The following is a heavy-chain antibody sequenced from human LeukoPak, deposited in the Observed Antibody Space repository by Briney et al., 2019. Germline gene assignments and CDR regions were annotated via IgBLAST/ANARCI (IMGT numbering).Heavy chain of an antibody. CDR1: GGTFSSYA. V-gene: IGHV1-69*13. J-gene: IGHJ3*02. Sequence: SVKVSCKASGGTFSSYAISWVRQAPGQGLEWMGGIIPIFGTANYAQKFQDRVTITADESTSTAYMELSSLRSEDTAVYYCARSGGLAVTTEDAFDIWGQGTMVTVSS. CDR3: ARSGGLAVTTEDAFDI. D-gene: IGHD4-11*01. CDR2: IIPIFGTA.